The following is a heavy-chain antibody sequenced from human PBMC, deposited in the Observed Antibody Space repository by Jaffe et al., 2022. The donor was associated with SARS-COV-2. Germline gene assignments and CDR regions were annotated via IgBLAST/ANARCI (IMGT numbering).Heavy chain of an antibody. CDR3: AKYRSTGASSFWFDP. CDR1: GFTFSNYA. V-gene: IGHV3-23*04. Sequence: EVQLVESGGGLVQPGGSLRLSCAASGFTFSNYAMTWVRQTTGKGLDWVSVISGSGGSAYYADSVKGRFTISRDNSKNTLYLQMNSLRAEDTAVYYCAKYRSTGASSFWFDPWGQGTLVTVSS. CDR2: ISGSGGSA. J-gene: IGHJ5*02. D-gene: IGHD6-13*01.